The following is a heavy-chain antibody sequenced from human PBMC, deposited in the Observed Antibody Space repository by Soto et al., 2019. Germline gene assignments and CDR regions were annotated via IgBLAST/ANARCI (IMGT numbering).Heavy chain of an antibody. CDR1: GGSISSGDYY. J-gene: IGHJ5*02. CDR2: IYYSGST. CDR3: ASRYCPNGVCYRNWFDP. Sequence: QVQLQESGPGLVKPSQTLSLTCTVSGGSISSGDYYWSWIRQPPGKGLEWIGYIYYSGSTYYNPSLKSRVTISVDTSKNQFSLKLTSVTAADTAVYYCASRYCPNGVCYRNWFDPWGQGTLVTVSS. D-gene: IGHD2-8*01. V-gene: IGHV4-30-4*01.